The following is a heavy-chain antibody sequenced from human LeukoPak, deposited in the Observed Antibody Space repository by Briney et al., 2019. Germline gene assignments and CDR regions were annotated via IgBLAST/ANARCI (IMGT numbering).Heavy chain of an antibody. CDR2: IYYSWCT. D-gene: IGHD6-13*01. J-gene: IGHJ5*02. CDR3: ARDHRSSSWLGPANWFDP. CDR1: GGSISSGGYY. Sequence: SQTLSLTCTVSGGSISSGGYYWSWLPQHPGKGLESTGYIYYSWCTYYNPTLHSRRAISVDTSKNQSSLKLGSVTAADAAGYYCARDHRSSSWLGPANWFDPWGQGTLVTVSS. V-gene: IGHV4-31*03.